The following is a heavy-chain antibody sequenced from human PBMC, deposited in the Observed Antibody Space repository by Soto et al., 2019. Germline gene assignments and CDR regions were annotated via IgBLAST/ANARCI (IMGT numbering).Heavy chain of an antibody. CDR1: GFTVSSNY. D-gene: IGHD3-10*01. J-gene: IGHJ6*03. CDR3: ARDSTPMVRGAIGGPYYYYYYMDV. V-gene: IGHV3-66*01. CDR2: IYSGGST. Sequence: PGGSLRLSCAASGFTVSSNYMSWVRQAPGKGLEWVSVIYSGGSTYYADSVKGRFTISRDNSKNTLYLQMNSLRAEDTAVYYCARDSTPMVRGAIGGPYYYYYYMDVWGKGTTVTVSS.